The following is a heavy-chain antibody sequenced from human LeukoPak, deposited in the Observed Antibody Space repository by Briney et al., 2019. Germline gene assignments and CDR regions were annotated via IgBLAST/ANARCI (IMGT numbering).Heavy chain of an antibody. CDR3: ARVAPNYCSSTSCGAFDI. CDR1: GFTFSSYS. CDR2: ISSSSSTI. V-gene: IGHV3-48*04. J-gene: IGHJ3*02. Sequence: GGSLRLSCAASGFTFSSYSMNWVRQAPGKGLEWVSYISSSSSTIYYADSVKGRFTISRDNAKNSLYLQMNSLRAEDTAVYYCARVAPNYCSSTSCGAFDIWGQGTMVTVSS. D-gene: IGHD2-2*01.